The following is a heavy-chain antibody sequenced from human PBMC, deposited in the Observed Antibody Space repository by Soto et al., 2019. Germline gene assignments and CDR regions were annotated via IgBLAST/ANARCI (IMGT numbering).Heavy chain of an antibody. J-gene: IGHJ4*02. CDR2: IKQDGSEK. Sequence: EVQLVESGGGLVQPGGSLRLSCAASGFTFSTYWMSWVRQAPGKGLEWVANIKQDGSEKYYVDSEKGRFTISRDNTKKSLYLQMNSLRAEDTAVYYCASRYLEYCNSASCSAPYDYWGQGTLVTVSS. CDR3: ASRYLEYCNSASCSAPYDY. CDR1: GFTFSTYW. V-gene: IGHV3-7*05. D-gene: IGHD2-2*01.